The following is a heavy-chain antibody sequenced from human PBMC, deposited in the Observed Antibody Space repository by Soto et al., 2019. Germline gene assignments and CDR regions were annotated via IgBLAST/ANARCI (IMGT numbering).Heavy chain of an antibody. CDR3: ARDKDRQQLVWNYYYGIDG. J-gene: IGHJ6*02. D-gene: IGHD1-1*01. CDR1: GGTFGNSA. V-gene: IGHV1-69*14. CDR2: IIPIFPTP. Sequence: QVQLVQSGAEVKKPGSSVTVSCKASGGTFGNSAISWVRQAPGQGLEWMGGIIPIFPTPDYAQKFQGRVTITADKSASVAYMALTSLISVEPAVSSCARDKDRQQLVWNYYYGIDGWGQGATSTVSS.